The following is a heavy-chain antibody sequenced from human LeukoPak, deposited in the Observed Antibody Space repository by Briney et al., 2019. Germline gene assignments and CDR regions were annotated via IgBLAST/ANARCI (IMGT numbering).Heavy chain of an antibody. J-gene: IGHJ4*02. Sequence: GASVKVSCKSSGYTFTSYGIIWVRQAPGQGLEWMGWISVYNGNTNYAQKLQGRVTMTTDTSTSTAYMELRSLRSDDTAVYYCARGCGSCYRGEDYFDYWGQGTLVTVSS. CDR1: GYTFTSYG. CDR2: ISVYNGNT. V-gene: IGHV1-18*01. D-gene: IGHD2-15*01. CDR3: ARGCGSCYRGEDYFDY.